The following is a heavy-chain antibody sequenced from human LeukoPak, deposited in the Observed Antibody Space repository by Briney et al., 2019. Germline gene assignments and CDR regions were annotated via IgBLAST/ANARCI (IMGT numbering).Heavy chain of an antibody. CDR1: GFTFSDYY. J-gene: IGHJ2*01. D-gene: IGHD3-3*01. CDR3: AGGPEEWLTLTWHFDL. Sequence: RGSPRLSCAASGFTFSDYYMSWIRQAPGKGLEWVSYISSGSMTIYYADSVKGRFTISRDNAKNSLSLQMNSLRAEDTAVYYCAGGPEEWLTLTWHFDLWGRGTLVTVSS. V-gene: IGHV3-11*01. CDR2: ISSGSMTI.